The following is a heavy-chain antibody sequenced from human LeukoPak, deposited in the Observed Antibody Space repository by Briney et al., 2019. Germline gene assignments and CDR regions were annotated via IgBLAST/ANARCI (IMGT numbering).Heavy chain of an antibody. J-gene: IGHJ4*02. Sequence: SETLSLTCTVSGGSISSSSYYWGWIRQPPGKGLEWIGSIYYSGSTYYNPSLKSRVTISVDTSKNQFSLKLSSVTAADTAVYYCARGPPPDFDYWGRGTLVTVSS. CDR2: IYYSGST. CDR1: GGSISSSSYY. V-gene: IGHV4-39*01. CDR3: ARGPPPDFDY.